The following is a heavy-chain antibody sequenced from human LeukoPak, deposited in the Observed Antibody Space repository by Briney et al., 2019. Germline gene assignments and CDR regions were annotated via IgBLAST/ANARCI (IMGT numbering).Heavy chain of an antibody. D-gene: IGHD3-16*01. CDR3: AKDYGGALYFFDY. CDR1: GFTFSTYG. Sequence: GGSLRHSRAASGFTFSTYGMHGVRQAPGKGLEWVAFIRFDGTYEYYGDSVKGRFTISRDNSKNTLYLQMNSLRPEDTAVYYCAKDYGGALYFFDYWGQGTLVTVSS. CDR2: IRFDGTYE. V-gene: IGHV3-30*02. J-gene: IGHJ4*02.